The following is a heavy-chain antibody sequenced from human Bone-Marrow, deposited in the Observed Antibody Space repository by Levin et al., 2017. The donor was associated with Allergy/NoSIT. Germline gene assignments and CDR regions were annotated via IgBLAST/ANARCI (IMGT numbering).Heavy chain of an antibody. CDR2: ISSSGNT. V-gene: IGHV4-59*08. Sequence: TGGSLRLSCSVSGGSFSSYYWSWIRQPPGKGLEWIGCISSSGNTNYNPSLKNRVTISVGTSKTHFSLKLSSVTAADTAVYFCAIGPLYGGNYFGWFDPWGQGTLVSVSS. CDR3: AIGPLYGGNYFGWFDP. D-gene: IGHD1-26*01. CDR1: GGSFSSYY. J-gene: IGHJ5*02.